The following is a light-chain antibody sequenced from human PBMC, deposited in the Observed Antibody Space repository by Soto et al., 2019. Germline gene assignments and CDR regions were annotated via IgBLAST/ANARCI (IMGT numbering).Light chain of an antibody. CDR1: QSINNY. Sequence: DIQMTQSPSSLSASVGDRVTITCRASQSINNYLNWYQQKPGKAPKLLIYSASSLQSGVPSRFSGSGSGTDFTLTIAGLQPEDSASYFCQQGITAPLTFVGGTKVEIK. V-gene: IGKV1-39*01. CDR3: QQGITAPLT. J-gene: IGKJ4*01. CDR2: SAS.